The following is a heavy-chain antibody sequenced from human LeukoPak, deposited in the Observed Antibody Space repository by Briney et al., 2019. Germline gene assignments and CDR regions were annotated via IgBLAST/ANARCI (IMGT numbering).Heavy chain of an antibody. CDR1: GYTFTSYY. J-gene: IGHJ4*02. Sequence: GASVKVSCKASGYTFTSYYMHWVRQAPGQGLEWMGIINPSGGSTSYAQKFQGRVTMTRDTSTSTVYMELSSLRSEDTAVYYCARVWTYCGGDCYGTDYWGQGTLVTVSS. CDR3: ARVWTYCGGDCYGTDY. D-gene: IGHD2-21*02. V-gene: IGHV1-46*01. CDR2: INPSGGST.